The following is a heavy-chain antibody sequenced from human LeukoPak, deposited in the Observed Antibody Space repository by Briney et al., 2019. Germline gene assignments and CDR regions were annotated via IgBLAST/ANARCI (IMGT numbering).Heavy chain of an antibody. V-gene: IGHV4-31*03. CDR2: IWNSGST. CDR3: ARDVSAMFSNWFDP. J-gene: IGHJ5*02. D-gene: IGHD3-10*02. Sequence: SETLPLTCSVSGDSISSRTYYWTWIRQHPEKGLEWIGYIWNSGSTNYNPALKSRVTISVDTSKNQFSLKLTSVTAADTAIYYCARDVSAMFSNWFDPWGQGILVIVSS. CDR1: GDSISSRTYY.